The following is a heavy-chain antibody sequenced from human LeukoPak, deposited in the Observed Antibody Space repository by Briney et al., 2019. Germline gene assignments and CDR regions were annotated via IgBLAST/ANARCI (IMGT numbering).Heavy chain of an antibody. CDR1: AFIFSGHW. CDR2: IWYDGSNK. D-gene: IGHD1-1*01. Sequence: GGSLRLSCEGSAFIFSGHWMNWVRQTPGKGLEWVAVIWYDGSNKYYADSVKGRFTISRDNSKNTLYLQMNSLRAEDTAVYYCAREGYFRGYFDYWGQGTLVTVSS. J-gene: IGHJ4*02. V-gene: IGHV3-33*08. CDR3: AREGYFRGYFDY.